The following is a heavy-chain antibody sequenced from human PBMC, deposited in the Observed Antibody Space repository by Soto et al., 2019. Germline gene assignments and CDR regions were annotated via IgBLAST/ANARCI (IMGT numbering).Heavy chain of an antibody. J-gene: IGHJ4*02. V-gene: IGHV1-69*13. CDR3: ARGSTYYYDSSGYYFFY. Sequence: VASVKVSCKASGGTFSSYAISWVRQAPGQGLEWMGGIIPIFGTANYAQKFQGRVTITADESTSTAYMELSSLRSEDTAVYYCARGSTYYYDSSGYYFFYWGQGTLVTVSS. CDR1: GGTFSSYA. D-gene: IGHD3-22*01. CDR2: IIPIFGTA.